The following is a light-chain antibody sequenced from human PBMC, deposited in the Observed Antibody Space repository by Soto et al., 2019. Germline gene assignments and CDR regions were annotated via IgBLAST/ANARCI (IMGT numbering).Light chain of an antibody. CDR3: SSYISSSTLDV. V-gene: IGLV2-14*01. Sequence: QSVLTQPASESGSPGQSITICFTGTTSDVVTYNYVSGYQQHPCKAPKLMIYEVTNRPSGVSDRFSGSTSGNTASLAISGLQAEDEADYYCSSYISSSTLDVFGTGTKVTVL. CDR1: TSDVVTYNY. CDR2: EVT. J-gene: IGLJ1*01.